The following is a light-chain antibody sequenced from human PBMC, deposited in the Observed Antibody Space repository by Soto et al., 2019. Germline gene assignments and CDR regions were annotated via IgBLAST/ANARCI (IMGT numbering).Light chain of an antibody. CDR2: DAY. CDR3: QHYKTWPLA. Sequence: EIIMTQSPATLSVSPGERVTLSCRASQGVGSTFAWYRQQPGQAPRLLIYDAYIRASGVPARFSGSGSGTEFTLTIRGLQSEDFAVYFCQHYKTWPLAFGGGTKVEIK. V-gene: IGKV3-15*01. J-gene: IGKJ4*01. CDR1: QGVGST.